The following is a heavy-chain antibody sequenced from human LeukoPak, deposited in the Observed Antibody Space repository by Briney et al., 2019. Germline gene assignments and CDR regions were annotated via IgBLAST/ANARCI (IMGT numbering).Heavy chain of an antibody. D-gene: IGHD3-9*01. J-gene: IGHJ3*02. Sequence: FYFEAPRVGLSSKGLHSAHQSTSKGLEWGAVISYDGSNKYYADSVKGRFTISRDNSKNTLYLQMNSLRAEDTAVYYCAKAPDRFEWYAFDIWGQGTMVTVSS. CDR1: RVGLSSKG. V-gene: IGHV3-30*18. CDR2: ISYDGSNK. CDR3: AKAPDRFEWYAFDI.